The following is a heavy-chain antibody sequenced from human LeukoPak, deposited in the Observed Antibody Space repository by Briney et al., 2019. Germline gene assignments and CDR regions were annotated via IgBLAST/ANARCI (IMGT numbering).Heavy chain of an antibody. CDR1: GFNFINNA. Sequence: GGSLRLSCAASGFNFINNAMHLVRQAPGKGLEYVSGISSNGGIIHYANSAKGRFTISRDNSKNTLYLQMNSLRAEDTAVYYCARAGSYYDFDYWGQGTLVTVSS. CDR3: ARAGSYYDFDY. V-gene: IGHV3-64*01. D-gene: IGHD1-26*01. J-gene: IGHJ4*02. CDR2: ISSNGGII.